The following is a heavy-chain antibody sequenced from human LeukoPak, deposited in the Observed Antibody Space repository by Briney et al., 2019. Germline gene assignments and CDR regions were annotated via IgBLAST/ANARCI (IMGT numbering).Heavy chain of an antibody. CDR3: ARDGYKDRYFDY. Sequence: GGSPRLSCTASGFTFTNYWMSWVRQAPGKGLEWVANMKQDENEKHYVDSVRGRFTISRDNAKNSVFLQMNSLRAEDTAVYYCARDGYKDRYFDYWGQGTLVTVSA. CDR2: MKQDENEK. D-gene: IGHD5-24*01. J-gene: IGHJ4*02. CDR1: GFTFTNYW. V-gene: IGHV3-7*01.